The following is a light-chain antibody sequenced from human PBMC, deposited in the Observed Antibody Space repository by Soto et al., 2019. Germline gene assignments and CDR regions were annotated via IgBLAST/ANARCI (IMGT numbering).Light chain of an antibody. Sequence: EIVMTQSPATLSVSPGERAALSCRASQSVSSSYLAWYQQKPGQAPRLLIYGASVRATGVPDRFSGSGSGTDFTLTISRLEPEDFAVYYCPQYTSSLNTFGQGTRLEIK. CDR2: GAS. CDR1: QSVSSSY. V-gene: IGKV3-20*01. J-gene: IGKJ5*01. CDR3: PQYTSSLNT.